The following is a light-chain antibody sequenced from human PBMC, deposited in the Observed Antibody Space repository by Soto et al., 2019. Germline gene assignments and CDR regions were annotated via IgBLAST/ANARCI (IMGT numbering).Light chain of an antibody. V-gene: IGLV2-14*01. CDR3: SSYTSSSTVV. CDR2: NVR. Sequence: QSALTQPASASGSPGQSITISCTGTSSDVGGYDYVSWYQQHPGKAPKLMIYNVRNRPSGVSNRFSGSKAGNTASLTISGLQAEDEAAYYCSSYTSSSTVVFGGGTKVTVL. CDR1: SSDVGGYDY. J-gene: IGLJ2*01.